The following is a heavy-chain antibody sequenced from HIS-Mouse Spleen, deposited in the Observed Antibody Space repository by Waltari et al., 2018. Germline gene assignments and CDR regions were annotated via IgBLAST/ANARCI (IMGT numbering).Heavy chain of an antibody. V-gene: IGHV4-39*07. CDR1: GGSISSSSYY. Sequence: QLQLQESGPGLVKPSETLSLTCTVSGGSISSSSYYWCWIRPPPGKGLEWIGSIYYSGSTYYNPSLKSRVTISVDTSKNQFSLKLSSVTAADTAVYYCAREIPYSSSWYDWYFDLWGCGTLVTVSS. CDR3: AREIPYSSSWYDWYFDL. J-gene: IGHJ2*01. CDR2: IYYSGST. D-gene: IGHD6-13*01.